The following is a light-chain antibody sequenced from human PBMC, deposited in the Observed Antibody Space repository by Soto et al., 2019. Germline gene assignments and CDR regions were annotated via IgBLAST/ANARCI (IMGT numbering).Light chain of an antibody. Sequence: EIVFTQSPCTLSLSPGESATLSCRTSQTTSGKYLAWYQQRPGLAPRLLVYGASRRATGIPDRFRGSGSGTEFTLTISGLEPEDFAVYFCQHYGSSPPVTFGQGTRLEIK. V-gene: IGKV3-20*01. CDR2: GAS. CDR3: QHYGSSPPVT. J-gene: IGKJ5*01. CDR1: QTTSGKY.